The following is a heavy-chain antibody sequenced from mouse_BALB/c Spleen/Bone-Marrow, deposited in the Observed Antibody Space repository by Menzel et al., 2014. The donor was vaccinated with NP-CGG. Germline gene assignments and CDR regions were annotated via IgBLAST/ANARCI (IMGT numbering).Heavy chain of an antibody. CDR1: GFNIKDTY. V-gene: IGHV14-3*02. D-gene: IGHD2-1*01. Sequence: VQLQQSGAELVKPGASVKLSCTASGFNIKDTYMHWVKQRPEQGLEWIGRIDPANGNTKYDPKFQGKATMTADTSSNTPYLQLSSLTSEDTAVYYCARYGNYCYAMDYWGQGTSVAVSP. J-gene: IGHJ4*01. CDR2: IDPANGNT. CDR3: ARYGNYCYAMDY.